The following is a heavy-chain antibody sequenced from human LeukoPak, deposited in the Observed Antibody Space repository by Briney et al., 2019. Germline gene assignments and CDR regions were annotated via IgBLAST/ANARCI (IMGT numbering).Heavy chain of an antibody. CDR2: IYSGGRT. V-gene: IGHV3-66*01. J-gene: IGHJ4*02. Sequence: GGSLRLSCAASGITVSSNYMSWVRQAPGKGLEWVSLIYSGGRTYYADSVKGRFTISRDKSKKTLYLQMNSLRAEDTAVYYCARTTPGYWSGGSCLGYWGQGTLVTVSS. CDR1: GITVSSNY. CDR3: ARTTPGYWSGGSCLGY. D-gene: IGHD2-15*01.